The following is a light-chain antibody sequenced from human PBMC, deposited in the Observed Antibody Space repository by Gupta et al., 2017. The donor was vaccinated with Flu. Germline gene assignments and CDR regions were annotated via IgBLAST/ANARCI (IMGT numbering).Light chain of an antibody. CDR2: DVT. CDR3: CSYAGNFYV. V-gene: IGLV2-11*01. J-gene: IGLJ1*01. CDR1: SSDIAVYNY. Sequence: QSALTQPRSVSGSPGQSVTISCTGTSSDIAVYNYVSWYQHHPGKAPKLMIYDVTKRTAGGPDRFSGSKSGNTASLTIAGRQAEDEDDYFCCSYAGNFYVFGPGTKVTVL.